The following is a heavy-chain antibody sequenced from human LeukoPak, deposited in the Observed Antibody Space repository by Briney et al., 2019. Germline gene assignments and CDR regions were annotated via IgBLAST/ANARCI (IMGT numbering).Heavy chain of an antibody. CDR1: GFTFSSSA. CDR2: ISYDGSNN. Sequence: GGSLRLSCAASGFTFSSSAMHWVRQATGKGLEWVAVISYDGSNNYYADSVKGRFTISRDNSKNTLYLQMNTLRFEDTAVYYCARGLRWDWGQGTLVTVSS. J-gene: IGHJ4*02. CDR3: ARGLRWD. V-gene: IGHV3-30-3*01. D-gene: IGHD4-23*01.